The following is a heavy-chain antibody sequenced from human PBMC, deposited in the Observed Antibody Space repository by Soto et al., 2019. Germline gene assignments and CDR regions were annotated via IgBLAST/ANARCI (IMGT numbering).Heavy chain of an antibody. CDR1: GYSFTSYW. CDR3: ARPYYGSGPYYYGMDV. J-gene: IGHJ6*02. Sequence: PGESLKISCKGSGYSFTSYWIGWVRQMPGKGLEWMGIIYPGDSDTRYSPSFQGQVTISADKSISTAYLQWSSLKASDTAMYYCARPYYGSGPYYYGMDVWGQGTTVTVSS. CDR2: IYPGDSDT. D-gene: IGHD3-10*01. V-gene: IGHV5-51*01.